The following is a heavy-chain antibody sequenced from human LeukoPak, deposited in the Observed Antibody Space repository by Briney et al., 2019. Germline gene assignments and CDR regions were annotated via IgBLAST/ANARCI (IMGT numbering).Heavy chain of an antibody. CDR2: IKSKAGGGTP. D-gene: IGHD6-13*01. CDR3: ATIRDSSSWAFDY. CDR1: GFTFIDAW. V-gene: IGHV3-15*01. J-gene: IGHJ4*02. Sequence: GGSLRLSCAASGFTFIDAWMSWVRQAPGKGLEWVGRIKSKAGGGTPDYAAPVKGRFTISRDDSQNTLYVQMDSMTTDDTAVYYCATIRDSSSWAFDYWGQGTLVTVSS.